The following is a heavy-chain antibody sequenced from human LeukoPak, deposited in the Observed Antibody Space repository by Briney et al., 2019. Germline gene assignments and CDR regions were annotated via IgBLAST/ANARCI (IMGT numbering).Heavy chain of an antibody. Sequence: SETLSLTCAVYGGSFSGYYWSWIRQPPGKGLEWIGEINHSGSTNYNPSLKSRVTISVDTSKNQFSLKLSSVTAADTAVYYCARRTNSGGWSVTIDYWGQGTLVTVSS. CDR1: GGSFSGYY. CDR2: INHSGST. D-gene: IGHD6-19*01. J-gene: IGHJ4*02. CDR3: ARRTNSGGWSVTIDY. V-gene: IGHV4-34*01.